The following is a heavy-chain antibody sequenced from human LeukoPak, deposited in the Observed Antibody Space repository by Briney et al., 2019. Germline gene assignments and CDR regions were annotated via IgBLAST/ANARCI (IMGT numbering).Heavy chain of an antibody. Sequence: GGSLRLSCAACGFTFSSYWMAWVRQAPGKGLEWVANIKQDGSEKYYVDSVKGRFTISRDNAKNSLYLAMNSLRAEDTAVYHCASVGSGWYKWFDTWGQGTLVTVSS. V-gene: IGHV3-7*05. CDR3: ASVGSGWYKWFDT. CDR1: GFTFSSYW. CDR2: IKQDGSEK. D-gene: IGHD6-19*01. J-gene: IGHJ5*02.